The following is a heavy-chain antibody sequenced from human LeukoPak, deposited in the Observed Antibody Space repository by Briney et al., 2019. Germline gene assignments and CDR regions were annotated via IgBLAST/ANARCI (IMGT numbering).Heavy chain of an antibody. Sequence: PSETLSLTCAVYGGSFSGYYWSWIRQPPGKGLEWIGEINHSGSTNYNPSLKSRVTISVDTSKNQLSLKLSSVTAADTAVYYCARDPGEYDAFDIWGQGTMVTVSS. CDR1: GGSFSGYY. CDR3: ARDPGEYDAFDI. V-gene: IGHV4-34*01. J-gene: IGHJ3*02. D-gene: IGHD2/OR15-2a*01. CDR2: INHSGST.